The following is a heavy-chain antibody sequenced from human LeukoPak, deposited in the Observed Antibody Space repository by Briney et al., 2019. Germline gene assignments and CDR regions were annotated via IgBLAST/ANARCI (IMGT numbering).Heavy chain of an antibody. Sequence: ASVKVSCKASGYTFIGYYIHWVRQAPGQGLEWMGWINPSSGDTDYAQKFQGRVTMTRDTSIGTAYMELSSLRSDDPAVYYCARGLGVTTMSQTSVSMWNIDLWGRGTLVTVSS. J-gene: IGHJ2*01. V-gene: IGHV1-2*02. CDR1: GYTFIGYY. CDR2: INPSSGDT. D-gene: IGHD3-3*01. CDR3: ARGLGVTTMSQTSVSMWNIDL.